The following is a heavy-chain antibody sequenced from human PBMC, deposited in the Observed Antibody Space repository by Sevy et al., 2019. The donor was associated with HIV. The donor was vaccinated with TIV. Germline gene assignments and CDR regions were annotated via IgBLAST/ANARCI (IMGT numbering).Heavy chain of an antibody. V-gene: IGHV4-59*01. J-gene: IGHJ6*03. Sequence: SETLSLTCTVSGGSISSYYWSWIRQPPGKGLEWIRYIYYSGSTNYNPSLKSRVTISVDTSKNQFSLKLSSVTAADTAVYYCARDIGGRDGFLRGYYYYMDVWGKGTTVTVSS. D-gene: IGHD2-15*01. CDR2: IYYSGST. CDR3: ARDIGGRDGFLRGYYYYMDV. CDR1: GGSISSYY.